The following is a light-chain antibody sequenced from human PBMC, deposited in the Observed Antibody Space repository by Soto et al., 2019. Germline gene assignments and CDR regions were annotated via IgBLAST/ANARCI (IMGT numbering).Light chain of an antibody. Sequence: DVQMTQSPSTLSASVGDRVTITCRASQSITTWLAWYQQKPGRAPKLLIFGASSLESGVPSRFSGSGSGTEFTLTISGLQSDDFATYHCQQYNDYPLTVGGGTKVDSK. CDR2: GAS. J-gene: IGKJ4*01. CDR3: QQYNDYPLT. V-gene: IGKV1-5*01. CDR1: QSITTW.